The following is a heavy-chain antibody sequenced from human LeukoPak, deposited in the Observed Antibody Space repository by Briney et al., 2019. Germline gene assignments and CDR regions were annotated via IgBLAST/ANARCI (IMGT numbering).Heavy chain of an antibody. J-gene: IGHJ4*02. CDR3: ARSPAYYDLDH. Sequence: SETLSLTCTVSGSSVSGGGYHWNWIRQHPGKGLEWIGYIYHNGRSNYNPSLKSRASLSIDTSKNQFSLKLTSVTAADTAVYYCARSPAYYDLDHWGQGTLVSVSS. V-gene: IGHV4-31*03. D-gene: IGHD3-22*01. CDR2: IYHNGRS. CDR1: GSSVSGGGYH.